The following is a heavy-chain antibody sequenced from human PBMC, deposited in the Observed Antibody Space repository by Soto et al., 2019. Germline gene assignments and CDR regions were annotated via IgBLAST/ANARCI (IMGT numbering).Heavy chain of an antibody. J-gene: IGHJ5*02. CDR1: GGSISGYY. D-gene: IGHD3-10*01. CDR2: IYYSGST. CDR3: ARQIITMVRGVNPYWLDP. Sequence: SETLSLTCPVSGGSISGYYWSWIRQPPGKGLEWIGYIYYSGSTNYNPSLKSRVTISVDTSKNQFSLKLSSVTAAGTAVYYCARQIITMVRGVNPYWLDPWGQGTLVTVSS. V-gene: IGHV4-59*08.